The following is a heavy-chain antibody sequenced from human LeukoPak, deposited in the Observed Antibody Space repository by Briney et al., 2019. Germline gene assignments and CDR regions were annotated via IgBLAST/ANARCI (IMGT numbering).Heavy chain of an antibody. Sequence: GGSLRLSCAASGFTFSNYSMNWVRQAPGKGLEWVSSISSSSSYIYYADSVKGRFTISRDNAKNSLYLQMNSLRAEDTAVYYCARVHGGHMVRGVLYPWGQGTLVTVSS. J-gene: IGHJ5*02. CDR2: ISSSSSYI. D-gene: IGHD3-10*01. V-gene: IGHV3-21*01. CDR1: GFTFSNYS. CDR3: ARVHGGHMVRGVLYP.